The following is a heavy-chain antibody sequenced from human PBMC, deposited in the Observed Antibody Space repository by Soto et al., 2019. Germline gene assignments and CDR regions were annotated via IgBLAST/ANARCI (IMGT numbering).Heavy chain of an antibody. D-gene: IGHD1-20*01. Sequence: ASVKVSCKASGYTFTGYYMHWVRPAPGQGLEWMGWLNPNSGGTNYAQKFQGRVTMTRDTSISTAYMELSRLRSDDTAVYYCARVPGRYNWNPGNAFDIWGQGTMVTVSS. CDR3: ARVPGRYNWNPGNAFDI. CDR2: LNPNSGGT. J-gene: IGHJ3*02. V-gene: IGHV1-2*02. CDR1: GYTFTGYY.